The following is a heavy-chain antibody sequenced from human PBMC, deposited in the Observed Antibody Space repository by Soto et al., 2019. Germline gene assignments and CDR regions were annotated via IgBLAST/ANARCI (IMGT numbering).Heavy chain of an antibody. V-gene: IGHV3-21*01. CDR3: ARANYDFWSGYSNYFSMDV. Sequence: EVQLVESGGGLVKPGGSLRVSCAASGFTFSNYTINWVRQAPGKGLEWVSAISSSSLYIYYADSVKGRFTISRDNAKNSLYLQMNSLGAEDTAVYYCARANYDFWSGYSNYFSMDVWGQGTTVTVSS. CDR2: ISSSSLYI. J-gene: IGHJ6*02. CDR1: GFTFSNYT. D-gene: IGHD3-3*01.